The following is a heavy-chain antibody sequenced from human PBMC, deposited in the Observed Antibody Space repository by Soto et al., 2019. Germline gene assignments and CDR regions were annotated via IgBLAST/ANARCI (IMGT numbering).Heavy chain of an antibody. CDR3: AGVVPAAMRYYYYMDV. CDR2: IYYSGST. J-gene: IGHJ6*03. D-gene: IGHD2-2*01. Sequence: SETLSLTCTVSGGSISSGGYYWSWIRQHPGKGLEWIGYIYYSGSTYYNPSLKSRVTISVDTSKNQFSLKLSSVTAADTAVYYCAGVVPAAMRYYYYMDVWGKGTTVTVSS. CDR1: GGSISSGGYY. V-gene: IGHV4-31*03.